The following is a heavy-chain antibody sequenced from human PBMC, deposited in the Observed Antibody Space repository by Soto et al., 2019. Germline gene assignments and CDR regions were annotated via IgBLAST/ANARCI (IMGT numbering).Heavy chain of an antibody. J-gene: IGHJ6*02. D-gene: IGHD2-21*01. Sequence: QVQLVQSGAEGKKPGASVKVSCKASGYTFTSDGVSWVRQAPGQGLEWMGWISCYNGNTNYAQRFRDRVTLTTDTSTSTAYMELRSLRSDDSAVYYCARDAHCGGAPGCRAMDVWGQGTTITVSS. CDR3: ARDAHCGGAPGCRAMDV. V-gene: IGHV1-18*04. CDR1: GYTFTSDG. CDR2: ISCYNGNT.